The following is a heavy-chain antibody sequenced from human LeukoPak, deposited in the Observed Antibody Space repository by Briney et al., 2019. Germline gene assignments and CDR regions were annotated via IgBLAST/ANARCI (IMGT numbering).Heavy chain of an antibody. CDR3: ARDSGSYDNYFDY. CDR1: GGTFSSYA. CDR2: IIPILGIA. V-gene: IGHV1-69*04. D-gene: IGHD1-26*01. Sequence: SVKVSCKASGGTFSSYAISWVRQAPGQGLEWMGRIIPILGIANYAQKFQGRVTITRDTSASTAYMELSSLRSEDTAVYYCARDSGSYDNYFDYWGQGTLVTVSS. J-gene: IGHJ4*02.